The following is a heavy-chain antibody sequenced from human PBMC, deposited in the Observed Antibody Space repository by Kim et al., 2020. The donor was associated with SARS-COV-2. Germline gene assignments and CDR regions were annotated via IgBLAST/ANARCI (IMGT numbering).Heavy chain of an antibody. J-gene: IGHJ4*02. V-gene: IGHV3-33*01. D-gene: IGHD3-22*01. CDR1: GFTFSSYG. CDR2: IWYDGSNK. Sequence: GGSLRLSCAASGFTFSSYGMHWVRQAPGKGLEWVAVIWYDGSNKYYADSVKGRFTISRDNSKNTLYLQMNSLRAEDTAVYYCARDLKSYYYDSSGFQPFGYWGQGTLVTVSS. CDR3: ARDLKSYYYDSSGFQPFGY.